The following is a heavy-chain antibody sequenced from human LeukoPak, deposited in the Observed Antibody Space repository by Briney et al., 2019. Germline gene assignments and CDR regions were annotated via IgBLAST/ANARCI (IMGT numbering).Heavy chain of an antibody. CDR1: GYTFTSYG. Sequence: ASVKVSCKASGYTFTSYGISWVRQAPGQGLEWMGWISAYNGNTNYAQKLQGRVTMTTDTSTSTAYMELRSLRSDDTAVYYCARVNFSMVRGVIITEDDDYWGQGTLVTVSS. CDR3: ARVNFSMVRGVIITEDDDY. J-gene: IGHJ4*02. V-gene: IGHV1-18*01. CDR2: ISAYNGNT. D-gene: IGHD3-10*01.